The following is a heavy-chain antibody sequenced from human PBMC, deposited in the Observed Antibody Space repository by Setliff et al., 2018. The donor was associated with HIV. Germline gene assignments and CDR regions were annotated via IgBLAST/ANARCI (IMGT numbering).Heavy chain of an antibody. D-gene: IGHD2-2*01. V-gene: IGHV1-8*03. CDR1: GYTFTSYD. CDR3: ARDYCSSTRCYDLHNWFDP. Sequence: ASVKVSCKASGYTFTSYDINWVRQATGQGLEWMAWMNPNSGNTGYTQKFQGRVTITRNTSITTAYMELSSLRSEDTAVYYCARDYCSSTRCYDLHNWFDPWGQGTLVTVSS. CDR2: MNPNSGNT. J-gene: IGHJ5*02.